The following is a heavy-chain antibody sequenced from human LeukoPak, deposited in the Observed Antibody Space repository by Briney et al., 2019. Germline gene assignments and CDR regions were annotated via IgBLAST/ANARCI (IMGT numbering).Heavy chain of an antibody. CDR3: ARAQNYYDSSGYYSGAFDI. D-gene: IGHD3-22*01. CDR1: GFTFDDYG. Sequence: GGSLRLSCAASGFTFDDYGMSWVRQAPGKGLEWVSGINWNGGSTGYADSVEGRFTISRDNAKNSLYLQMNSLRAEDTALYYCARAQNYYDSSGYYSGAFDIWGQGTMVTVSS. J-gene: IGHJ3*02. V-gene: IGHV3-20*04. CDR2: INWNGGST.